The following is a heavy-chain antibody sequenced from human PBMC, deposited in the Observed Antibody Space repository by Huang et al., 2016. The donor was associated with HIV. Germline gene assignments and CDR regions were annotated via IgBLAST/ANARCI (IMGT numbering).Heavy chain of an antibody. Sequence: QVQLVQSGAEVKKPGSSVKVSCKASGGTFSSYAISWVRQAPGQGLEWMGGIIPIFGTANYTQKSQGRVTITADDSTSTAYMELSSLRSEDTAVYYCARVESRRYYDSSGYYYWGQGTLVTVSS. V-gene: IGHV1-69*01. J-gene: IGHJ4*02. D-gene: IGHD3-22*01. CDR2: IIPIFGTA. CDR3: ARVESRRYYDSSGYYY. CDR1: GGTFSSYA.